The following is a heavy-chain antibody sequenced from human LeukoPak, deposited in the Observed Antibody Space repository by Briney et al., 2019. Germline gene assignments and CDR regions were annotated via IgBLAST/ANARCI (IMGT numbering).Heavy chain of an antibody. V-gene: IGHV4-59*01. D-gene: IGHD3-22*01. CDR3: ARVRYYYDSSDYNDAFDI. CDR2: IYYSGST. J-gene: IGHJ3*02. CDR1: GGSISSYY. Sequence: SETLSLTCTVSGGSISSYYWSWIRQPPGKGLEWIGYIYYSGSTNYNPSLKSRVTISVDTSKNQFSLKLSSVTAADTAVYYCARVRYYYDSSDYNDAFDIWGQGTMVTVSS.